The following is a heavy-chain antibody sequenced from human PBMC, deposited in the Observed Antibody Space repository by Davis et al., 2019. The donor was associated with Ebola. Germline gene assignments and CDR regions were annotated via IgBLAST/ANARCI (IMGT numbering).Heavy chain of an antibody. CDR3: ARKQGIGAYFDL. CDR2: TYYRSKWYN. J-gene: IGHJ2*01. CDR1: GDSVSSHSVA. D-gene: IGHD2-21*01. Sequence: SQTLSLTCAISGDSVSSHSVAWDWIRQSSSRGLEWLGRTYYRSKWYNDYAVSVKSRITINPDTSKNQFSLQLNSVTPEDTAVYYCARKQGIGAYFDLWGRGTLVTVSS. V-gene: IGHV6-1*01.